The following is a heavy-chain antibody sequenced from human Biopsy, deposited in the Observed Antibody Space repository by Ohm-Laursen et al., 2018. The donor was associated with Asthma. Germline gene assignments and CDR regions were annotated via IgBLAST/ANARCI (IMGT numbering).Heavy chain of an antibody. V-gene: IGHV1-69*13. CDR2: IMTVFGTT. D-gene: IGHD6-19*01. CDR3: ARCQVGYSSGWSLLLKKIYYSGMDV. CDR1: GGTFSNFA. Sequence: SVKVSCKTPGGTFSNFAISWVRQAPGQGLERLGGIMTVFGTTNYAQKFQGRVTITADESTSTAYMEVTSLRSEDTAIYYCARCQVGYSSGWSLLLKKIYYSGMDVWGQGTAVTVSS. J-gene: IGHJ6*02.